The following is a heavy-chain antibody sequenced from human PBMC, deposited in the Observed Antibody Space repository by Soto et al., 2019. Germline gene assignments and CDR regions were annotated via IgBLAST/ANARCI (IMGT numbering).Heavy chain of an antibody. CDR1: GGTFSSYA. Sequence: QVQLVQSGAEVKKPGSSVKVSCKASGGTFSSYAISWVRQAPGQGLEWMGGIIPIFGTANYAQKFQGRVTITADKSTSTAYMELSSLRSEDTAVYYCARVRTDGLPKDYAFWSGIPYYLDYWCQGTLVIVSS. V-gene: IGHV1-69*06. CDR3: ARVRTDGLPKDYAFWSGIPYYLDY. J-gene: IGHJ4*02. CDR2: IIPIFGTA. D-gene: IGHD3-3*01.